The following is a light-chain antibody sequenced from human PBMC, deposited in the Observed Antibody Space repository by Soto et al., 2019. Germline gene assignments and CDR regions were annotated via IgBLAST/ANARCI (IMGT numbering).Light chain of an antibody. CDR1: QSISSW. CDR3: QQYNSYLWT. Sequence: DIQMIQSPSTLSASVGDRVTITCRASQSISSWLAWYQQKPGKAPKLLIYDASSLESGVPSRFSGSGSGTDFTLTISSLQPDDFATYDCQQYNSYLWTFGQGTKVDI. J-gene: IGKJ1*01. CDR2: DAS. V-gene: IGKV1-5*01.